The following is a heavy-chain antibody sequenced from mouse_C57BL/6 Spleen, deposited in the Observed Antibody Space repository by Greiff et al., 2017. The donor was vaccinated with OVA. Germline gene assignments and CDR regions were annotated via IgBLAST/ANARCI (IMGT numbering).Heavy chain of an antibody. CDR3: ARYYYGSEGYYFDY. V-gene: IGHV5-17*01. D-gene: IGHD1-1*01. CDR2: ISSGSSTI. Sequence: EVKLMESGGGLVKPGGSLKLSCAASGFTFSDYGMHWVRQAPEKGLEWVAYISSGSSTIYYADTVKGRFTISRDNAKNTLFLQMTSLRSEDTAMYYCARYYYGSEGYYFDYWGQGTTLTVSS. CDR1: GFTFSDYG. J-gene: IGHJ2*01.